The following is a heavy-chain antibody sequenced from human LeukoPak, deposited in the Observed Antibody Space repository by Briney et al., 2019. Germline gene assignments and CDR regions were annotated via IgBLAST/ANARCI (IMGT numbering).Heavy chain of an antibody. V-gene: IGHV3-48*04. CDR3: ARHLSGVTGYTYGRGIDY. D-gene: IGHD5-18*01. J-gene: IGHJ4*02. Sequence: GVSLRLSCSASGFTFSSYSMNWVRQAPGKGLEWVSYISSSGSTIYYADSVKGRFTISRDNSKNSLDLQMNSLRAEDTAVYYCARHLSGVTGYTYGRGIDYWGQGTLVTVSS. CDR1: GFTFSSYS. CDR2: ISSSGSTI.